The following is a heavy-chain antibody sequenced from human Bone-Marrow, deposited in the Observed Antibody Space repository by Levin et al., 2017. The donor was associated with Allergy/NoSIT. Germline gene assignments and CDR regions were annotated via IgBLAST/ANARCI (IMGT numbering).Heavy chain of an antibody. CDR3: VKDRLHDYIWGSYHYPFDQ. CDR2: ISRNGANT. Sequence: PGGSLRLSCSTSEFTFGSYAMHWVRQAPGKGLEYVSGISRNGANTYYSNSVRGRFTISRDNSRNTLDLQMSSLSAEDTALYYCVKDRLHDYIWGSYHYPFDQWGQGTLVTVSS. V-gene: IGHV3-64D*08. J-gene: IGHJ4*02. CDR1: EFTFGSYA. D-gene: IGHD3-16*02.